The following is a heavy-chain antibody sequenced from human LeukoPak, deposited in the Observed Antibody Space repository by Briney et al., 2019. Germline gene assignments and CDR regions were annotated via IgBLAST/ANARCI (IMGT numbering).Heavy chain of an antibody. CDR1: GFTFSSYS. V-gene: IGHV3-21*01. CDR2: ISSSSSYI. Sequence: GGSLRLSCAASGFTFSSYSMYWVRQAPGKGLEWASSISSSSSYIYYADSVKGRFTISRDNAKNSLYLQMNSLRAEDTAVYYCARVSSLSGSYYNLRAVFDYWGQGTLVTVSS. J-gene: IGHJ4*02. D-gene: IGHD1-26*01. CDR3: ARVSSLSGSYYNLRAVFDY.